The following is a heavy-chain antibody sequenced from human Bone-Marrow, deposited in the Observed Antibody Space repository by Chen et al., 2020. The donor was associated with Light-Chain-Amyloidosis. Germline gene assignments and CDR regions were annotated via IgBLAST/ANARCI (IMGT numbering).Heavy chain of an antibody. Sequence: EVQLKQSGPEVKERGESLKISCKGSGYTFPNYWFGWVRQMPGKGLEWMGVIYPDDSDARYSPSFECQVTISADKSITTAYLQWRSLKASDTAMYYCARRRDGYNFDYWGQGTLVTVSS. D-gene: IGHD5-12*01. CDR1: GYTFPNYW. V-gene: IGHV5-51*01. CDR3: ARRRDGYNFDY. CDR2: IYPDDSDA. J-gene: IGHJ4*02.